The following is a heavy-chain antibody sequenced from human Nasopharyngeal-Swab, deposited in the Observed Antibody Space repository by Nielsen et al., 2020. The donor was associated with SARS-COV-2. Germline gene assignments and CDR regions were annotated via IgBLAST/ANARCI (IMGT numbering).Heavy chain of an antibody. CDR1: GFTFSSYA. CDR2: ISYDGSNK. CDR3: ARRSSRGMDV. D-gene: IGHD2-2*01. V-gene: IGHV3-30-3*01. J-gene: IGHJ6*02. Sequence: GGSLRLSCAASGFTFSSYAMHWVRQAPGKGLEWVAVISYDGSNKYYADSVKGRFTISRDNSKNTLYPQMNSLRAEDTAVYYCARRSSRGMDVWGQGTTVTVSS.